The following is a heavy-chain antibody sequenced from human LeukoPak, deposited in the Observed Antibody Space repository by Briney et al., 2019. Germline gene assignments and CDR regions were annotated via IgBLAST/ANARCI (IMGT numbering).Heavy chain of an antibody. CDR1: GYTFTSYG. D-gene: IGHD1-26*01. J-gene: IGHJ5*02. V-gene: IGHV1-18*01. CDR2: ISAYNGNT. CDR3: ARDAVGATTFGSWFDP. Sequence: GASVKVSCKASGYTFTSYGISWVRQAPGQGLEWMGWISAYNGNTNYAQKLQGRVTMTTDTSTSTAYMELRSLRSDDTAVYYCARDAVGATTFGSWFDPWGQGTLVTVSS.